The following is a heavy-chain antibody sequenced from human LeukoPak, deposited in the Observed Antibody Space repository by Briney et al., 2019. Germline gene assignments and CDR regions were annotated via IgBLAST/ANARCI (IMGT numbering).Heavy chain of an antibody. Sequence: ASVKVSCKASGGTFSSYAISWVRQAPGQGLEWMGGIIPIFGTANYAQKFQGRVTITTDESTSTAYMELSSMSSEDTAVYYCASEAVAGTHYYYYYMDVWGKGTTVTVSS. CDR2: IIPIFGTA. CDR3: ASEAVAGTHYYYYYMDV. CDR1: GGTFSSYA. V-gene: IGHV1-69*05. D-gene: IGHD6-19*01. J-gene: IGHJ6*03.